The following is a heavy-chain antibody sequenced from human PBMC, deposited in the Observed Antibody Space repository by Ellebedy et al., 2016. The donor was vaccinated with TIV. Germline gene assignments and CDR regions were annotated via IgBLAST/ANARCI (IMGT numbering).Heavy chain of an antibody. Sequence: ASVKVSCXASGYTFTSYGISWVRQAPGQGLEWMGWISAYNGNTNYAQKLQGRVTMTTDTSTSTAYMELRSLRSDDTVVYYCARWGYCTNGVCFYGMDVWGQGTTVTVSS. CDR3: ARWGYCTNGVCFYGMDV. CDR2: ISAYNGNT. D-gene: IGHD2-8*01. CDR1: GYTFTSYG. V-gene: IGHV1-18*01. J-gene: IGHJ6*02.